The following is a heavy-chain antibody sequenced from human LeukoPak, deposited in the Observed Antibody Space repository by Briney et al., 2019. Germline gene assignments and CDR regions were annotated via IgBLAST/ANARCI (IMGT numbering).Heavy chain of an antibody. CDR1: GFTFDDYA. J-gene: IGHJ3*02. V-gene: IGHV3-9*03. CDR2: ISWNSGSI. CDR3: AKKLPGRHAFDI. Sequence: GRSLRLSCAASGFTFDDYAMHWVRQAPGKGLEWVSGISWNSGSIGYADSVKGRFTISRDNAKNSLYLQMNSLRAEDMALYYCAKKLPGRHAFDIWGQGTMVTVSS. D-gene: IGHD4-23*01.